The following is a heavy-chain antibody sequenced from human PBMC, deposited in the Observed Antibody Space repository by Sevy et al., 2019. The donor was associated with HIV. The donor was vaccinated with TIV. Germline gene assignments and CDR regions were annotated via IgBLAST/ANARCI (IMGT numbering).Heavy chain of an antibody. V-gene: IGHV3-21*01. CDR2: ISSSGRYI. Sequence: GGSLRLSCAASGFTFSAYVMNWVRQGPGKGLEWVSSISSSGRYIYYADSVQGRFTISRVNAEDSLYLQMNNLRAEDTTVYYCARVALSGTSAYWGQGTLVTVSS. CDR3: ARVALSGTSAY. D-gene: IGHD1-7*01. CDR1: GFTFSAYV. J-gene: IGHJ4*02.